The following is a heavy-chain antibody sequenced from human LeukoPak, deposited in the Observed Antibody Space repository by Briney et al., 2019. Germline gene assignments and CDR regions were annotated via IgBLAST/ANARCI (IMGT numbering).Heavy chain of an antibody. Sequence: GGSLRLSCAASGFTFSNYAMHWVRQAPGKGLEWVAVISYDGSNKYYTDSVKGRFTISRDNSKNTLYLQMNSLRAEDTAVYYCAKDDFYDTSGYRDWGQGTLVTVSS. CDR3: AKDDFYDTSGYRD. CDR2: ISYDGSNK. J-gene: IGHJ4*02. D-gene: IGHD3-22*01. CDR1: GFTFSNYA. V-gene: IGHV3-30*04.